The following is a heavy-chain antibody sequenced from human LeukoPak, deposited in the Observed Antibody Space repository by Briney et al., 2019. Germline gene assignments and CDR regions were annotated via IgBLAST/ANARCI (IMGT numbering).Heavy chain of an antibody. CDR1: GGSISSYY. CDR3: ARGLRSFDWSLYYFDY. CDR2: LYNSGST. D-gene: IGHD3-9*01. Sequence: SETLSLTCTVSGGSISSYYWSWIRQPPGKGLEWIGYLYNSGSTHYNPSLKSRVTISVDTSKNQFSLKLSSVTAADTAVYYCARGLRSFDWSLYYFDYWGQGTLVTVSS. J-gene: IGHJ4*02. V-gene: IGHV4-59*01.